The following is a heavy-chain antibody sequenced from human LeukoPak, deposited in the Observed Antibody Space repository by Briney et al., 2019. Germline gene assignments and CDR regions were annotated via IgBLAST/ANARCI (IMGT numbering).Heavy chain of an antibody. CDR1: GLSLSTSGVG. V-gene: IGHV2-5*01. CDR3: AHSIAVDWFDP. J-gene: IGHJ5*02. D-gene: IGHD6-19*01. CDR2: IYWNDDN. Sequence: SSPTLVNPTQTLTLTCTFSGLSLSTSGVGVGWIRQPPRDGLERLAIIYWNDDNRYSPSVKSRLTITKDTSKNQVVLTMTNMDPVDTATYYCAHSIAVDWFDPWGQGTLVTVSS.